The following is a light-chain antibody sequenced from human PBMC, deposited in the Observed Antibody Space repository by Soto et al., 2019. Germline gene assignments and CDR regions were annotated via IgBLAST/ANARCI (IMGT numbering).Light chain of an antibody. V-gene: IGKV1-39*01. J-gene: IGKJ4*01. Sequence: DIQMPQSTSSLSASVGDRVTITCRASQSISSYLNWYQQKPGKAPKVLIYAASSLQSGVPSRFSGIGSGTDFTLSISSLQPEDFATYYCQQSYSGPLTFGGGTKVEIK. CDR1: QSISSY. CDR3: QQSYSGPLT. CDR2: AAS.